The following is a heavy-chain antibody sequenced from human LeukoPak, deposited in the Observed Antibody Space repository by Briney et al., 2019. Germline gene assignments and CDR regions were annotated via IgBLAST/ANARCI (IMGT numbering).Heavy chain of an antibody. CDR3: ARDPRAGSWYYFDY. Sequence: PGGSLRLSCAASGFTLSSYSMNWVRQAPGKGLEWVSYMSSGSVNICYAESLKGRFTISRDNAKNSLYLEMNSLRYEDTAVYYCARDPRAGSWYYFDYWGQGTLVTVSS. CDR2: MSSGSVNI. J-gene: IGHJ4*02. CDR1: GFTLSSYS. V-gene: IGHV3-48*02. D-gene: IGHD6-13*01.